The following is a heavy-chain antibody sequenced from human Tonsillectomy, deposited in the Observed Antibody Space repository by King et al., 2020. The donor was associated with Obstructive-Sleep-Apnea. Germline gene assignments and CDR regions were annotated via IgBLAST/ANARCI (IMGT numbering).Heavy chain of an antibody. D-gene: IGHD6-19*01. CDR2: IRSKAYGGTT. J-gene: IGHJ4*02. Sequence: QLVQSGGGLVQPGRSLRLSCTASGFTFGDYAMSWFRQAPGKGLEWVGFIRSKAYGGTTEYAASVKGRFTISRDDSKSIAYLQMNSLKTEDTAGYYCTRVSGGSGWERRFDYWGQGTLVTVSS. CDR3: TRVSGGSGWERRFDY. CDR1: GFTFGDYA. V-gene: IGHV3-49*03.